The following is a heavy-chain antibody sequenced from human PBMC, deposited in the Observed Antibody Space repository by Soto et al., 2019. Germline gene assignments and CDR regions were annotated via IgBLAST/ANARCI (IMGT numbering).Heavy chain of an antibody. CDR2: INHSGST. CDR3: ARGGWFGEFEYFQH. J-gene: IGHJ1*01. Sequence: QVQLQQWGAGLLKPSETLSLTCAVYGESFGGYYWSWIRQTPGKGLEWIGEINHSGSTNYNPSLKTRVTILVDTSKIQFSLKLSSVTAADTAVYYCARGGWFGEFEYFQHWGQGTLVTVSS. D-gene: IGHD3-10*01. CDR1: GESFGGYY. V-gene: IGHV4-34*01.